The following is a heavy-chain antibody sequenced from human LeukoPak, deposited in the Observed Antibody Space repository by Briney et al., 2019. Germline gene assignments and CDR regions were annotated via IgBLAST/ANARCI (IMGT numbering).Heavy chain of an antibody. Sequence: GASVKVSCKASGGTFSSYAISWVRQAPGQGLEWMGGIIPIFGTANYAQKFQGRVTITADESTSTAYMELSSLRSEDTAVYYCARGTTVTTGGYYYYYMDVWGKGTTVTIPS. CDR2: IIPIFGTA. V-gene: IGHV1-69*13. D-gene: IGHD4-17*01. CDR1: GGTFSSYA. CDR3: ARGTTVTTGGYYYYYMDV. J-gene: IGHJ6*03.